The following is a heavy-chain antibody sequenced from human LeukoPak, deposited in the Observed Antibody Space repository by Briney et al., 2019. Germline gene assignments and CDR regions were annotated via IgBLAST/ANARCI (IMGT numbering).Heavy chain of an antibody. CDR1: GGSISSSSYY. D-gene: IGHD5-24*01. Sequence: NASETLSLTCTVSGGSISSSSYYWGWIRQPPGKGLEWIGSIYYSGSTYYNPSLKSRVTISVDTSKNQFSLKLSSVTAADTAVYYCARGSRRDGYNYWNYWGQGTLVTVSS. CDR2: IYYSGST. V-gene: IGHV4-39*07. J-gene: IGHJ4*02. CDR3: ARGSRRDGYNYWNY.